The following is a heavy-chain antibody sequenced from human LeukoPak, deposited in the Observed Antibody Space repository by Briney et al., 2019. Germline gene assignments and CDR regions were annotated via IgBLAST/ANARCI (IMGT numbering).Heavy chain of an antibody. CDR1: GGSISRYY. V-gene: IGHV4-4*07. J-gene: IGHJ5*02. CDR2: IYTSGST. CDR3: ASGSPNWFDP. D-gene: IGHD2-15*01. Sequence: SETLSLTCTVYGGSISRYYWSWIRQPAGKGLEWIGRIYTSGSTNYNPSLKSRVTMSVDTSKNQFSLKLSSVTAADTAVYYCASGSPNWFDPWGQGTLVTVSS.